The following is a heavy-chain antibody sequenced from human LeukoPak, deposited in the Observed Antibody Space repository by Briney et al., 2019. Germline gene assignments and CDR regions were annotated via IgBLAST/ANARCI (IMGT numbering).Heavy chain of an antibody. CDR3: ARGLWEAGPNFLEWLSSSYNWFDP. J-gene: IGHJ5*02. V-gene: IGHV4-31*03. CDR1: GGSFSSGGYY. CDR2: IYYSGST. D-gene: IGHD3-3*01. Sequence: PSETLSLTCTVSGGSFSSGGYYWSWIRQHPGKGLEWIGYIYYSGSTYYNPSLKSRVTISVDTSKNQFSLKLSSVTAADTAVYYCARGLWEAGPNFLEWLSSSYNWFDPWGQGTLVTVSS.